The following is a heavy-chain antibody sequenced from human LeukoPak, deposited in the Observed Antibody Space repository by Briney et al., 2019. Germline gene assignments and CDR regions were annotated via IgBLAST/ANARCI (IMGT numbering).Heavy chain of an antibody. J-gene: IGHJ4*02. V-gene: IGHV4-4*07. CDR2: INTSGST. D-gene: IGHD1-1*01. Sequence: SETLSLTCTVSGGSISSYSWSWIRQPAGKGLEWIGRINTSGSTNYNPSLKSRVTMSGDTSKNQFSLNLSSVTAADTAVYYCARGPRVATGYYFDYWGQGTLVTVSS. CDR3: ARGPRVATGYYFDY. CDR1: GGSISSYS.